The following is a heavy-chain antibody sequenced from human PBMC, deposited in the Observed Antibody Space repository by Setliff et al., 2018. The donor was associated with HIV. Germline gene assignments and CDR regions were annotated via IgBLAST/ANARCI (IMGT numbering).Heavy chain of an antibody. CDR2: IIPIFGTT. D-gene: IGHD3-22*01. Sequence: SVKVSCKSSGGTFSRHTISWVRQAPGQGLEWMGGIIPIFGTTNYAQNFQGRVSITADASTSTAFMELSSLRSEDTAVYYCASDNYYDSSGAIGYWGRGTLVTVSS. V-gene: IGHV1-69*13. CDR3: ASDNYYDSSGAIGY. CDR1: GGTFSRHT. J-gene: IGHJ4*02.